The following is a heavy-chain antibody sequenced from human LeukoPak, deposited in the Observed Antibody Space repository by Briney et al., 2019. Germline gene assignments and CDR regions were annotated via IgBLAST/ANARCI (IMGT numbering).Heavy chain of an antibody. CDR1: GGSFSGYY. CDR3: ARGLRSDAFDI. Sequence: SETLCLTCAVYGGSFSGYYWSWIRQPPGKGLEWIGEINHSGSTNYNPSLKSRVTISVDTSKNQFSLKLSSVTAADTAVYYCARGLRSDAFDIWGQGTMVTVYS. J-gene: IGHJ3*02. V-gene: IGHV4-34*01. CDR2: INHSGST.